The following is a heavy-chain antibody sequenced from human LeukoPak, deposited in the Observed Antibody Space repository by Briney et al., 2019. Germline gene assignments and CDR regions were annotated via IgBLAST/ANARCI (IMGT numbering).Heavy chain of an antibody. D-gene: IGHD6-6*01. CDR2: IYSGGST. CDR3: ARGSSAPLYYYGMDV. V-gene: IGHV3-66*01. J-gene: IGHJ6*02. Sequence: PGGSLRLSCAASGFTVSSNYMSWVRQAPGKGLEWVSVIYSGGSTYYADSVKGRFTISRDNSKNTLYLQMNSLRAEDTAVYYCARGSSAPLYYYGMDVWGQGTTVTVSS. CDR1: GFTVSSNY.